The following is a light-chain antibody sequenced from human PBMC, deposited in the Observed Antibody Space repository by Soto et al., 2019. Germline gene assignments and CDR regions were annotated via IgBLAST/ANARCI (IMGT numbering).Light chain of an antibody. V-gene: IGLV2-14*01. CDR1: NSDITVYNS. CDR2: DVS. CDR3: SSFTISRNTVI. Sequence: QSALTQPASVSGSPGQSITISCTLTNSDITVYNSVSWYQHHPGKAPKLMIYDVSNRPSGISNRFSGSKSGNTASLTISGLQAEDEADYYCSSFTISRNTVIFGGGTKVTV. J-gene: IGLJ2*01.